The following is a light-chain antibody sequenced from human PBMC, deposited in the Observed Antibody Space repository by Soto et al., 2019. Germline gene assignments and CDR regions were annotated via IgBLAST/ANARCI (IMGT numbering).Light chain of an antibody. Sequence: EIVLTQSPGTLSLFPGERATLSCRASQSLITRYLAWYQQKPGQAPRLLIYGASSRATGSPDRFSGSGSGTDFTLTISRLESEDFAVYSCQQYGTSPTFGQGTRLEIK. J-gene: IGKJ5*01. V-gene: IGKV3-20*01. CDR1: QSLITRY. CDR3: QQYGTSPT. CDR2: GAS.